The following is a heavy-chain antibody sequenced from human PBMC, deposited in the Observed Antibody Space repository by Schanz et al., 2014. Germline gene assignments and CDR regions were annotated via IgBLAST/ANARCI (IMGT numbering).Heavy chain of an antibody. CDR2: IGTSGGT. CDR1: GLIFSNSV. J-gene: IGHJ4*02. D-gene: IGHD1-1*01. CDR3: AKSERNED. Sequence: EVQLLESGGGLVQPGGSLKLSCAASGLIFSNSVMSWVRQAPGKGLEWVSTIGTSGGTNYAESVKGRFTISRDNSKNTPDLQMNSLRAEDTAVYFCAKSERNEDWGQGTLVTVSS. V-gene: IGHV3-23*01.